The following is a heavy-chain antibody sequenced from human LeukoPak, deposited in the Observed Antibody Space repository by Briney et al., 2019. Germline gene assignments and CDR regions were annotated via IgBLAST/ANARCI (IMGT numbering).Heavy chain of an antibody. V-gene: IGHV4-30-4*08. D-gene: IGHD6-13*01. CDR3: ARVSGQQLYFY. CDR2: IYYSGST. CDR1: GDSISSGDYY. Sequence: SETLSLTCTVSGDSISSGDYYWSWIRQPPGKGLEWIGYIYYSGSTYYNPSLKSRVTISVDTSKNQFSLKLSSVTAADTAVYYCARVSGQQLYFYWGQGTLVTVSS. J-gene: IGHJ4*02.